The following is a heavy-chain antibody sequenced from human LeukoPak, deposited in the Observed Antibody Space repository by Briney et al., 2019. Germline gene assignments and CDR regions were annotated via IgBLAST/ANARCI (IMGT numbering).Heavy chain of an antibody. V-gene: IGHV1-69*04. CDR2: IIPILGIA. CDR3: ARGLYYYDSSGYSDY. J-gene: IGHJ4*02. D-gene: IGHD3-22*01. CDR1: GGTSSSYA. Sequence: SVKVPCKASGGTSSSYAISWVRQAPGQGLEWMGRIIPILGIANYAQKFQGRVTITADKSTSTAYMELSSLRSEDTAVYYCARGLYYYDSSGYSDYWGQGTLVTVSS.